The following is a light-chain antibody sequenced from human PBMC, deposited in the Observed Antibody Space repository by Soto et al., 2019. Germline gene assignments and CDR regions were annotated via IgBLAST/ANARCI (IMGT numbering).Light chain of an antibody. CDR2: EVN. CDR1: SSDIGAYDY. Sequence: QSALTQPASLSGSPGQSITISCTGTSSDIGAYDYVSWCQQHPGKAPKLMISEVNNRPSWFSNRFSGSKSGNTAYLTISGLQVEDQAEYFCLAFAHASTHVFGSGTKVTVL. J-gene: IGLJ1*01. V-gene: IGLV2-14*01. CDR3: LAFAHASTHV.